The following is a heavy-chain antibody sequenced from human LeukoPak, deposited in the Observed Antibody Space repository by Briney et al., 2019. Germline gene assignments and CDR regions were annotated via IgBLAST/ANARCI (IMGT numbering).Heavy chain of an antibody. V-gene: IGHV1-2*02. Sequence: GASVKVSCKSSGYTFTGYFIHWVRQAPGQGLEWMGWINSNSGVPNYAQKFQGRVTITADESTSTAYMELSSLRSEDTAVYYCARCEECRPQTPRDYYYYYYMDVWGKGTTVTISS. CDR3: ARCEECRPQTPRDYYYYYYMDV. CDR1: GYTFTGYF. CDR2: INSNSGVP. J-gene: IGHJ6*03. D-gene: IGHD3-3*01.